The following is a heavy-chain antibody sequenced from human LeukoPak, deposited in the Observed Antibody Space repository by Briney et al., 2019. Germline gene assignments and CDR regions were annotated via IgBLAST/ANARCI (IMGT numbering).Heavy chain of an antibody. D-gene: IGHD6-13*01. CDR2: IYYNGST. CDR1: GGPISSYY. J-gene: IGHJ6*02. V-gene: IGHV4-59*01. CDR3: ARDQGIRVGSWYHNVAYYYGMDV. Sequence: SETLALICTVSGGPISSYYWSWIRQPPGKGLEGIGYIYYNGSTNYNPSLKSRVNISVDTSKNQFSLKLSSVTAADTAVYYCARDQGIRVGSWYHNVAYYYGMDVWGQGTTVTVSS.